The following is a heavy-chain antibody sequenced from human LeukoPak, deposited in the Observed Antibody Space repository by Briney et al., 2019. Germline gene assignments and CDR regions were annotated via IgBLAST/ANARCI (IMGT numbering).Heavy chain of an antibody. CDR3: EGYYYGSGSYN. Sequence: GGSLRLSCAASGFTFSSYWMSWVRQAPGKGLEWVANIKQDGSEKYYVDSVKGRFTISRDNAKNSLYLQMNSLRAEDTAVYYCEGYYYGSGSYNWGQGTLVTVSS. V-gene: IGHV3-7*01. CDR1: GFTFSSYW. J-gene: IGHJ4*02. CDR2: IKQDGSEK. D-gene: IGHD3-10*01.